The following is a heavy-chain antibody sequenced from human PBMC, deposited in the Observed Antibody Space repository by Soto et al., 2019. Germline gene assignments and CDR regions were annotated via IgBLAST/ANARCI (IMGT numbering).Heavy chain of an antibody. J-gene: IGHJ4*02. Sequence: QVQLQQWGAGLVKPSQTLSLTCTVSGGSISSGGYYWSWIRQHPGKGLEWIGYIYYSGSTYYNPSLKSRVTISVDTSKNQFSLKLSSVTAADTAVYYCARWHYYDSSGFDYWGQGTLVTVSS. CDR1: GGSISSGGYY. CDR3: ARWHYYDSSGFDY. CDR2: IYYSGST. D-gene: IGHD3-22*01. V-gene: IGHV4-31*03.